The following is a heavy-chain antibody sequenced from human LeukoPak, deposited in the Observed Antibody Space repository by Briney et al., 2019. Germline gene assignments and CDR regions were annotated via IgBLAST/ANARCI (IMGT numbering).Heavy chain of an antibody. J-gene: IGHJ4*02. Sequence: GGSLRLSCAASGFTFSSYAMSWVRQAPGKGLEWVSAISGSGGSTYYADSVKGRFTISRDNSKNTLYLQMNSLRAEDTAVYYCARGEAVLVAVAGYFDYWGQGTLVTVSS. CDR2: ISGSGGST. V-gene: IGHV3-23*01. CDR1: GFTFSSYA. CDR3: ARGEAVLVAVAGYFDY. D-gene: IGHD6-19*01.